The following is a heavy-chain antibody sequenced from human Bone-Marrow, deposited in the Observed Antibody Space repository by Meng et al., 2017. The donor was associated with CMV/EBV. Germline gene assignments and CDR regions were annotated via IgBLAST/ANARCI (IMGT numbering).Heavy chain of an antibody. CDR3: ARHNPLPDH. Sequence: SDTLSLTFTVAGGSLSSGSFYWGWIRQPPGKGLEWIGSILYTGNAYSNPSLKSRVTIFVDTSKNQFSLRLSSVTAADTAVYYCARHNPLPDHWGRGALVTVSS. V-gene: IGHV4-39*01. J-gene: IGHJ4*02. CDR1: GGSLSSGSFY. CDR2: ILYTGNA.